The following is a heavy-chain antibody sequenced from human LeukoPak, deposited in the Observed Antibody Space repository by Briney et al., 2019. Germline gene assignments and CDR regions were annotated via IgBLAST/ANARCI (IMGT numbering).Heavy chain of an antibody. J-gene: IGHJ4*02. CDR2: IDSGSNNI. V-gene: IGHV3-48*01. Sequence: ETLSLTCAVSGGSISSSNWWSWVRQPPGKGLEWVSDIDSGSNNIHYADSVKGRFTISRDDAKNSLYLQMDSLRAEDTAVYYCARRFDYWGQGTLVTVSS. CDR1: GGSISSSN. CDR3: ARRFDY.